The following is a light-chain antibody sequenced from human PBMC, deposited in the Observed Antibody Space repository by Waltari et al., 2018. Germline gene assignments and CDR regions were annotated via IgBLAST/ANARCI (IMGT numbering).Light chain of an antibody. J-gene: IGLJ1*01. CDR3: CSYAGSYSYV. CDR1: PRDVVGCTY. CDR2: AVS. Sequence: QSAITRPRSVYGLPGQYAAISYMGTPRDVVGCTYVSSYQQHPGKAPKLMIYAVSTRPSGVPDRFSGSKSGNTASLTISGLQAEDEADYYCCSYAGSYSYVFGTGTKVTVL. V-gene: IGLV2-11*01.